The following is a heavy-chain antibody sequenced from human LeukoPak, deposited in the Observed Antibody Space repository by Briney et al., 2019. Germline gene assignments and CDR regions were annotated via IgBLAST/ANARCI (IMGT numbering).Heavy chain of an antibody. D-gene: IGHD5-18*01. CDR3: ARYTAMVGFDY. V-gene: IGHV4-59*10. CDR1: GGSFSGYY. CDR2: IYTSGST. Sequence: SETLSLTCAVYGGSFSGYYWSWIRQPAGKGLEWIGRIYTSGSTNYNPSLKSRVTMSVDTSKNQFSLKLSSVTAADTAVYYCARYTAMVGFDYWGQGTLVTVSS. J-gene: IGHJ4*02.